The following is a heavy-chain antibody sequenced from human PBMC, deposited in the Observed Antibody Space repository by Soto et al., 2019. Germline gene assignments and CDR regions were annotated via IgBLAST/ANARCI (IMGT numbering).Heavy chain of an antibody. CDR2: IDWDDDK. CDR1: GFSLSNSGMC. V-gene: IGHV2-70*01. CDR3: ARIAGIAAAGTPIYYYYYGMDV. D-gene: IGHD6-13*01. J-gene: IGHJ6*02. Sequence: GPALVNPTQPLTLTCTFSGFSLSNSGMCVSSIRQPPGNTPGRLALIDWDDDKYYSASLKTRLTISKDTSKNQVVLTMTNMDPVDTATYYCARIAGIAAAGTPIYYYYYGMDVWGQGTTVTVSS.